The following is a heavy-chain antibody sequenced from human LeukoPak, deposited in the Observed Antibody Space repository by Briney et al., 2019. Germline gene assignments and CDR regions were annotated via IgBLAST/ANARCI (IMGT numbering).Heavy chain of an antibody. CDR3: VKGGIAVAGTGDY. CDR2: LSSNGGST. V-gene: IGHV3-64D*06. CDR1: GFTFSSYA. Sequence: GRSLRLSCAASGFTFSSYAMHWVRQAPGKGLEYVSSLSSNGGSTYYADSVKGRFTISRDNSKNTLYLQMSSLRAEDTAVYYCVKGGIAVAGTGDYWGQGTLVTVSS. J-gene: IGHJ4*02. D-gene: IGHD6-19*01.